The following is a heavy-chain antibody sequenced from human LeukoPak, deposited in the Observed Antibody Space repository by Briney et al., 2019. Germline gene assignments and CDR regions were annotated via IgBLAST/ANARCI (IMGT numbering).Heavy chain of an antibody. J-gene: IGHJ4*02. D-gene: IGHD3-16*01. Sequence: VKVSCKASGDTFSTHTVTWVRQAPGQGLEWMGGVIPILGTPNYAQKFQGRVTITADKSTTTVSIDLGSLRSDDTAVYYCARVERGGVLVVWGPGTLVIVSS. CDR2: VIPILGTP. CDR1: GDTFSTHT. V-gene: IGHV1-69*10. CDR3: ARVERGGVLVV.